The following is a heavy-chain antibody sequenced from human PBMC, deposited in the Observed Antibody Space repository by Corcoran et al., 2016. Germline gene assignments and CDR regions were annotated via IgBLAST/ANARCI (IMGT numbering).Heavy chain of an antibody. CDR2: FYYGGST. CDR3: ARGWGEVDL. Sequence: QLQLQESGPGLVKPSETLSLTCTVSGGSISSTTYYWGWIRQPPGKGLEWIGSFYYGGSTDYNPSLKNRVTISVDTSNNQFSRNLSSVTAADTALYYCARGWGEVDLWGRGTLVTVSS. J-gene: IGHJ2*01. CDR1: GGSISSTTYY. V-gene: IGHV4-39*07. D-gene: IGHD3-16*01.